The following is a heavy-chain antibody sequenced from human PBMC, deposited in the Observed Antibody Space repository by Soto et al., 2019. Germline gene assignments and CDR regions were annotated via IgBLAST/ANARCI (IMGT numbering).Heavy chain of an antibody. CDR1: GFTFSTYN. CDR3: ARDVAALDD. Sequence: PGGSLRLSCAASGFTFSTYNMNWVRQAPGKGLEWVSYISSSSSTIHYADSVKGRFTISRDNAKNSLYLQMNSLRSEDTAVYYCARDVAALDDWGQGTQVTVSS. CDR2: ISSSSSTI. D-gene: IGHD6-13*01. J-gene: IGHJ4*02. V-gene: IGHV3-48*01.